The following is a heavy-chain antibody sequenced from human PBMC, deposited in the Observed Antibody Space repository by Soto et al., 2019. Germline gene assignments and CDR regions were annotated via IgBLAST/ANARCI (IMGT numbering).Heavy chain of an antibody. V-gene: IGHV4-39*01. D-gene: IGHD3-3*02. Sequence: SETLSLTCAVSGDSISSSSYYWAWIRQPPGKGLEWIGSIHYRANSYYSPSLKSRITISVDTSKNQISLRLSSVAAADTAVYYCARPLQLAVSGFDPWGQGTLVTVSS. CDR1: GDSISSSSYY. J-gene: IGHJ5*02. CDR3: ARPLQLAVSGFDP. CDR2: IHYRANS.